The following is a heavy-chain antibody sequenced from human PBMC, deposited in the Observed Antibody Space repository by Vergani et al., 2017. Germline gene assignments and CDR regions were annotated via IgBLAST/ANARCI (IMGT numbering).Heavy chain of an antibody. CDR1: GFPLSTSGVG. Sequence: QITLKESGPTLVKPTQTLTLTCTFSGFPLSTSGVGVGWIRQPPGKALGWLALIYWDGDKRYIPSLKSRHTITKDTSKNQVVLTMTNMDPVDTATYYCAHRVGGKYFDYWGQGTLVTVSS. CDR3: AHRVGGKYFDY. D-gene: IGHD3-16*01. J-gene: IGHJ4*02. V-gene: IGHV2-5*02. CDR2: IYWDGDK.